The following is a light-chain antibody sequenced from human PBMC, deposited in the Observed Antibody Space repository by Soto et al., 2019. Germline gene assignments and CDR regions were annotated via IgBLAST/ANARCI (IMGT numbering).Light chain of an antibody. CDR1: SSNIGAGFD. CDR2: GNS. J-gene: IGLJ1*01. CDR3: QSYDSSLSGYV. Sequence: QSVLTQPPSVSGAPGQRVTLSCTGTSSNIGAGFDVHWYQQLPGTAPKLLIYGNSNRPSGVPDRFSGSKSGTSASLAITGLQAEDEADYYCQSYDSSLSGYVFG. V-gene: IGLV1-40*01.